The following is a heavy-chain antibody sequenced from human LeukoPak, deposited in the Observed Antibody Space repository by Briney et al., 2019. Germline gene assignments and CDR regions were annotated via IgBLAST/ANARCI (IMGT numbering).Heavy chain of an antibody. Sequence: GGSLRLSCAASGFTVSSNYMSWVRQAPGKGLERVSVIYSGGSTYYADSVKGRFTISRDNSKNTLYLQMNSLRAEDTAVYYCARTTYYYDSSGYFDYWGQGTLVTVSS. CDR1: GFTVSSNY. J-gene: IGHJ4*02. D-gene: IGHD3-22*01. V-gene: IGHV3-53*01. CDR3: ARTTYYYDSSGYFDY. CDR2: IYSGGST.